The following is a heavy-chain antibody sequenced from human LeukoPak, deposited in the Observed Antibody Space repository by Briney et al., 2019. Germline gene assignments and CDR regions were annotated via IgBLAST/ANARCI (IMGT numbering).Heavy chain of an antibody. CDR2: INTNTGNP. D-gene: IGHD2-2*01. Sequence: ASVKVSCKASGYTFTNYAMNWVRQAPGQGLEWMGWINTNTGNPTYAQGFTGRFVFSLDTSVSTAYLQISSPKAEDTAVYYCARDSGYCSSTSCSNYFYYYMDVWGKGTTVTVSS. CDR3: ARDSGYCSSTSCSNYFYYYMDV. J-gene: IGHJ6*03. CDR1: GYTFTNYA. V-gene: IGHV7-4-1*02.